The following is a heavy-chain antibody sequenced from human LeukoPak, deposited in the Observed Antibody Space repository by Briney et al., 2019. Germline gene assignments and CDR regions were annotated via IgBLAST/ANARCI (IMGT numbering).Heavy chain of an antibody. CDR2: IYTSGST. CDR1: GGSISSYY. J-gene: IGHJ6*03. Sequence: PSETLSFTCTVSGGSISSYYWSWIRQPAGKGLEWIGRIYTSGSTNYNPSLKSRVTMSVDTSKNQFSLKLSSVTAADTAVYYCAREDLSNSGSYLGPYYYYYMDVWGKGTTVTVSS. CDR3: AREDLSNSGSYLGPYYYYYMDV. V-gene: IGHV4-4*07. D-gene: IGHD1-26*01.